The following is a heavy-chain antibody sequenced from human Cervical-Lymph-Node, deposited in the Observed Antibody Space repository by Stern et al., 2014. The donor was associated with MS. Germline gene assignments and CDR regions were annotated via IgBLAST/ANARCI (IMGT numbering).Heavy chain of an antibody. CDR3: ARGRELLSLDY. CDR1: GYTFTSYD. V-gene: IGHV1-8*01. Sequence: QVQLGQSGAEVKKPGASVKVSCKASGYTFTSYDINWVRQGTGQGLEWMGWMNPYRGNAVYAQKFQGRVTMTRDTSTSTAYLELTSLRSEDTAVFYCARGRELLSLDYWGQGTLVTVSS. CDR2: MNPYRGNA. J-gene: IGHJ4*02. D-gene: IGHD1-26*01.